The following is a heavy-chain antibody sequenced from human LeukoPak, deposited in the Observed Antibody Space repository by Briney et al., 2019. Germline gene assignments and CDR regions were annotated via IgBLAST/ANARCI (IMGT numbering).Heavy chain of an antibody. CDR2: INPNNGGT. CDR1: GYTFAGYY. CDR3: GRDRHWNQGNFDY. J-gene: IGHJ4*02. D-gene: IGHD1-1*01. V-gene: IGHV1-2*02. Sequence: ASVKVSCKASGYTFAGYYIHWVRQAPGQGLEWMGWINPNNGGTNSAQKFQGRVTMTRDTSIGTAYMELNRLTYDDTAVYYCGRDRHWNQGNFDYWGQGTLVTVSS.